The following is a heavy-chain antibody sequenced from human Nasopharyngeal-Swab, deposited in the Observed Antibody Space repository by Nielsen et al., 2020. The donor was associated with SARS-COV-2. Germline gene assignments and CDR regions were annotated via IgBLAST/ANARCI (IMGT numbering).Heavy chain of an antibody. Sequence: SVKVSCKASGGTFSSYAISWVRQAPGQGLEWMGGIIPIFGTANYAQKFQGRVTITADKSTSTAYMELSSLRTEDTAVYYCARNPVDYDYVWGSYRYRTFDYWGQGTLVTVSS. CDR3: ARNPVDYDYVWGSYRYRTFDY. D-gene: IGHD3-16*02. J-gene: IGHJ4*02. V-gene: IGHV1-69*06. CDR2: IIPIFGTA. CDR1: GGTFSSYA.